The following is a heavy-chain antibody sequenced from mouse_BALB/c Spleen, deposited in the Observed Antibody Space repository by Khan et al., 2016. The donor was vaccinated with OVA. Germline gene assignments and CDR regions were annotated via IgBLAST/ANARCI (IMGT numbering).Heavy chain of an antibody. J-gene: IGHJ2*01. CDR2: INPSSGST. V-gene: IGHV1-7*01. Sequence: QVQLKESGAELAKPGASVKMSCKASGHTFSTYWIHWVKQRPGQGLEWIGYINPSSGSTYYNQRFNDKATLTADKSSSTAYMQLSSLTSEDSAVYYCARDRMDYWGQGTTLTVSS. CDR1: GHTFSTYW. CDR3: ARDRMDY.